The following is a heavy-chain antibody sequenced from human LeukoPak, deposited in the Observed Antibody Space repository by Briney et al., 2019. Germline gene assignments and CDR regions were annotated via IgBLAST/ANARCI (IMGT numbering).Heavy chain of an antibody. CDR2: IYYSGST. CDR1: GGSISSYY. D-gene: IGHD3-3*01. J-gene: IGHJ6*03. CDR3: ARVARAGYTIFGVVITSEGYYYYYMDV. V-gene: IGHV4-59*12. Sequence: SETLSLTCTVSGGSISSYYWSWIRQPPGKGLEWIGYIYYSGSTNYNPSLKSRVTISVDTSKNQFSLKLSSVTAADTAVYYCARVARAGYTIFGVVITSEGYYYYYMDVWGKGTTVTVSS.